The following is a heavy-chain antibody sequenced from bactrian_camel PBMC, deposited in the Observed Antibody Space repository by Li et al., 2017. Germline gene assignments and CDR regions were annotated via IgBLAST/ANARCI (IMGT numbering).Heavy chain of an antibody. CDR2: INSDSLT. CDR1: GFTFSAAW. J-gene: IGHJ4*01. D-gene: IGHD1*01. V-gene: IGHV3S6*01. Sequence: VQLVESGGASVQAGGSLRLSCATSGFTFSAAWMHWVRQAPGKEPEGVASINSDSLTAYSESVKGRFTISRDNAKNTLYLQSNSLKTEDTAMYYCAARADCSGDDCDGAYKYWGQGTQVTVS. CDR3: AARADCSGDDCDGAYKY.